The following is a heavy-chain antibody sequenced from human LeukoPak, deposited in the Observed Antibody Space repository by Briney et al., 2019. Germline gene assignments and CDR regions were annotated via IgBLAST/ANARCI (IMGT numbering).Heavy chain of an antibody. V-gene: IGHV4-39*07. CDR2: IYYSGST. J-gene: IGHJ4*02. Sequence: PSETLSLTCTVSGGSISSSSYYWGWIRQPPGKGLEWIGSIYYSGSTYYNPSLKSRVTISVDTSKNQFSLKLSSVTAADTGVYYCARDPGGYYYFDYRGQGTLVTVSS. CDR1: GGSISSSSYY. D-gene: IGHD3-22*01. CDR3: ARDPGGYYYFDY.